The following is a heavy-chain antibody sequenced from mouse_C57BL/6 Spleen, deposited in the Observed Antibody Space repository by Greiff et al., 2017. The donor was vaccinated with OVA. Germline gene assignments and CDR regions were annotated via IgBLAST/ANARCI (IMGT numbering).Heavy chain of an antibody. CDR1: GYTFTSYW. V-gene: IGHV1-59*01. Sequence: QVQLQQPGAELVRPGTSVKLSCKASGYTFTSYWMHWVKQRPGQGLEWIGVIDPSDSYTNYNQKFKGKATLTVDTSSSTAYMQLSSLTSEDSAVYYCARGGIYYYGSSDPFDYWGQGTTLTVSS. D-gene: IGHD1-1*01. J-gene: IGHJ2*01. CDR3: ARGGIYYYGSSDPFDY. CDR2: IDPSDSYT.